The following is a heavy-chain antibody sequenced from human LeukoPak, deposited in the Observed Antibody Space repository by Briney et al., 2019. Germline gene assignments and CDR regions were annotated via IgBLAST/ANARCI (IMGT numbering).Heavy chain of an antibody. CDR1: GGSISSSSYY. J-gene: IGHJ4*02. V-gene: IGHV4-39*07. Sequence: SETLSLTCTVSGGSISSSSYYWGWIRQPLGKGLEWIGSIYYSGSTYYNPSLKSRVTISVDTSKNQFSLKLSSVTAADTAVYYCARGRHPLGYWGQGTLVTVSS. CDR2: IYYSGST. D-gene: IGHD1-1*01. CDR3: ARGRHPLGY.